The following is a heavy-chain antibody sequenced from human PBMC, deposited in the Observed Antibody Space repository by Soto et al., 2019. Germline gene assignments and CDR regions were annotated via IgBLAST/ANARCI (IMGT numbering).Heavy chain of an antibody. CDR1: RFTFSTYA. V-gene: IGHV3-23*01. CDR3: AKSLFGGPDI. CDR2: ISGGGGDT. D-gene: IGHD2-15*01. Sequence: PGGSLRLSCAASRFTFSTYATSWVRQAPGKGLEWVSGISGGGGDTSYADSVRGRFTCSRDNSKNTLYLQMNSLRAEDTALYYCAKSLFGGPDIWGQGTMVTVS. J-gene: IGHJ3*02.